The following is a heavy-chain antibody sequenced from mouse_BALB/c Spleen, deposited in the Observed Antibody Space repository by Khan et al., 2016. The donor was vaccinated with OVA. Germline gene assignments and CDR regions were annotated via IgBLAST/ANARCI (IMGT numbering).Heavy chain of an antibody. V-gene: IGHV1S135*01. CDR2: IDPFSGGI. Sequence: EVQLQESGPELMKPGASVKISCKASGYSFASYYIRGILQSHGKSLEWIGYIDPFSGGITYNQKFKGKATLTVDKSSSTAYIYFSNLTSEDSAVYYCTRHVYVAWFTYWGQGTLVTVSA. CDR1: GYSFASYY. J-gene: IGHJ3*01. CDR3: TRHVYVAWFTY. D-gene: IGHD2-2*01.